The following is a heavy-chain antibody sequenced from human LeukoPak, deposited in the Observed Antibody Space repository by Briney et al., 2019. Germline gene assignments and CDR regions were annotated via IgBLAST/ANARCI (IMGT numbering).Heavy chain of an antibody. CDR1: GFTFSSYA. Sequence: GGSLRLSCEASGFTFSSYAMSWVRQAPGKGLEWVSAISGSGGSTYYADSVRGRFTISRDNSKNTLFLQMNSLRAEDTAVYYCAKKGYSSGWYFAYFDYWGQGTLVTVSS. V-gene: IGHV3-23*01. CDR2: ISGSGGST. D-gene: IGHD6-19*01. J-gene: IGHJ4*02. CDR3: AKKGYSSGWYFAYFDY.